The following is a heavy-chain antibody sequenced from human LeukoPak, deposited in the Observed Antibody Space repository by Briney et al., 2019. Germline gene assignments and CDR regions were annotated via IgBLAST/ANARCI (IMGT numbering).Heavy chain of an antibody. CDR1: GYTFTGYY. J-gene: IGHJ5*02. CDR2: INPNSGGT. V-gene: IGHV1-2*02. CDR3: ARGDSSGYYFRNNWLDP. D-gene: IGHD3-22*01. Sequence: ASVKVSCKASGYTFTGYYMHWVRQAPGQGLEWMGWINPNSGGTNYAQKFQGRVTMTRDTSISTAYMELSRLRSDDTAVYYCARGDSSGYYFRNNWLDPWGQGTLVTVSS.